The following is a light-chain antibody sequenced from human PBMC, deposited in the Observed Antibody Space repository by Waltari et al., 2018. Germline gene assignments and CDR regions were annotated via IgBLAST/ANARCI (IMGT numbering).Light chain of an antibody. CDR2: DAS. CDR1: QSVSTY. Sequence: EIVLTQSPATLSLSPGERATLSCRASQSVSTYLAWYQQKPGQAPRLLSYDASNRASGIPARFSGSGSWTDFTLTISSLEPEDFAVYYCQQRTNWPFGQGTKLEIK. J-gene: IGKJ2*01. V-gene: IGKV3-11*01. CDR3: QQRTNWP.